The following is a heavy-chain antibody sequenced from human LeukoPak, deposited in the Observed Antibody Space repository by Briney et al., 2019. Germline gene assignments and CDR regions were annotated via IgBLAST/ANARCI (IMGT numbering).Heavy chain of an antibody. V-gene: IGHV4-38-2*02. J-gene: IGHJ4*02. Sequence: SETLSLTCTVSGYSISSGYYWGWIRQPPGKGLEWIGSIYHSGSTYYNPSLKSRVTISVDTSKNQFSLKLSSVTAADTAVYYCARDRRTPDYWGQGTLVTVSS. CDR3: ARDRRTPDY. D-gene: IGHD2-2*01. CDR2: IYHSGST. CDR1: GYSISSGYY.